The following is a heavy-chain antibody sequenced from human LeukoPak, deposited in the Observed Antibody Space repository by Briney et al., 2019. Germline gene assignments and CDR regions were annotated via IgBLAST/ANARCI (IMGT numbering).Heavy chain of an antibody. Sequence: ASVKVSCKASGYTFTDYYMHWVQEAPGKGLEWMGRVDPEDGETIYAEKFQGRVTLTADTSTDTAYMELSSLRSEDTAVYYCATDPLLEMATISGDYWGQGTLVTVSS. J-gene: IGHJ4*02. CDR1: GYTFTDYY. V-gene: IGHV1-69-2*01. CDR2: VDPEDGET. CDR3: ATDPLLEMATISGDY. D-gene: IGHD5-24*01.